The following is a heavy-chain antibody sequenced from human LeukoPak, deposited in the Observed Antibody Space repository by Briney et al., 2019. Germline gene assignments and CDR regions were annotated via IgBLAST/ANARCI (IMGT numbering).Heavy chain of an antibody. Sequence: GGSLRLSCAASGFTFITYAMSWVRQAPGKGLEWVSAISGSGGSTYYADSVKGRFTISRDNSKNTLYLQMNSLKTEDTAVYYCTTEGDYYGSGSQTYYYYGMDVWGQGTTVTVSS. D-gene: IGHD3-10*01. V-gene: IGHV3-23*01. CDR1: GFTFITYA. CDR2: ISGSGGST. CDR3: TTEGDYYGSGSQTYYYYGMDV. J-gene: IGHJ6*02.